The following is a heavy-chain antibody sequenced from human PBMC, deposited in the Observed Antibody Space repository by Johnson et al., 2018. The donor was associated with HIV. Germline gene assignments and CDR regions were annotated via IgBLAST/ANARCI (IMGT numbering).Heavy chain of an antibody. Sequence: VQLVESGGGLVKPGGSLRLSCAASGFTVSSNYMSWVRQAPGKGLEWVSVIYSGGSTYYADSVKGRFTISRDNSKNTLYLQMNSLRAEDTAVYYCVRVRAGIAAAGRGDDIWGQGTMVTVSS. CDR3: VRVRAGIAAAGRGDDI. CDR1: GFTVSSNY. CDR2: IYSGGST. J-gene: IGHJ3*02. D-gene: IGHD6-13*01. V-gene: IGHV3-66*02.